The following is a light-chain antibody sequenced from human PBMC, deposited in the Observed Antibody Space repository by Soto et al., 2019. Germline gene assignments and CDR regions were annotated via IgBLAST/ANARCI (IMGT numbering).Light chain of an antibody. CDR3: SSYTSIITNV. CDR2: DVV. V-gene: IGLV2-14*03. J-gene: IGLJ1*01. CDR1: SSDVGGFNS. Sequence: QSVLTQPASVSGSPGQSITISCTGTSSDVGGFNSVSWYQLRPGTAPKLILYDVVDRPSGVSYRFSGSKSGNTASLTISGLQAADEADYFCSSYTSIITNVFGSGTKVTVL.